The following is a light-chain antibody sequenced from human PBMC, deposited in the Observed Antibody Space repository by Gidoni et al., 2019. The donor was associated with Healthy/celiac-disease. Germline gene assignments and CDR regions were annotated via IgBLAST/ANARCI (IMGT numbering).Light chain of an antibody. CDR3: PQSYSTPPWT. J-gene: IGKJ1*01. Sequence: DIQRTQSPSSLSASVGDRVTITCRASQSISSYLNWYQQQPGKAPKLLIYAASSGSGSGTDFTLTISSLQPEDFATYYCPQSYSTPPWTFGQGTKVEIK. CDR1: QSISSY. CDR2: AAS. V-gene: IGKV1-39*01.